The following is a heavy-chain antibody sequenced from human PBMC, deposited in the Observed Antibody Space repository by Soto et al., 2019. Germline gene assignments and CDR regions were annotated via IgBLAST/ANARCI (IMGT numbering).Heavy chain of an antibody. CDR1: GFTFSNYA. CDR3: AKKTVSDAWYPVDY. D-gene: IGHD6-13*01. V-gene: IGHV3-23*01. Sequence: EVQLLESGGGLVQPGGSLRLSCAASGFTFSNYAMSWVRQAPGKGLEWVSLISVNGGITHYADSVKGRFTILRDNSKNTLSLQMSGLRVEDTAIYYCAKKTVSDAWYPVDYWGQGTLVTVSS. J-gene: IGHJ4*02. CDR2: ISVNGGIT.